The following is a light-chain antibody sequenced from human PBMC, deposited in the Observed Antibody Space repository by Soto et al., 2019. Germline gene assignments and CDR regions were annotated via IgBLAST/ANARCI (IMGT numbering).Light chain of an antibody. CDR3: QQYNNWPPLT. CDR1: QSVSSN. CDR2: GAS. J-gene: IGKJ3*01. Sequence: EIVMTQSPTTLSVSPGERATLSCRASQSVSSNLAWYQQKPGQAPRLLNYGASTRATGIPARFSGSGSGTEFTLTISSLQSEDFAVYYCQQYNNWPPLTFGPGTKVDIK. V-gene: IGKV3-15*01.